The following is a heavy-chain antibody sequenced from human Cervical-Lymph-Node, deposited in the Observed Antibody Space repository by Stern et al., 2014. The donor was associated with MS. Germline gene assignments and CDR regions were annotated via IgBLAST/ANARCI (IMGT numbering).Heavy chain of an antibody. CDR1: GLTFSSYW. CDR3: ARDHYYGSGTYFSY. V-gene: IGHV3-74*01. J-gene: IGHJ4*02. D-gene: IGHD3-10*01. CDR2: INTDGGTT. Sequence: DQLVESGGDLVQPGGSLRLSCAMSGLTFSSYWMHWVRQAPGQGLVWVSRINTDGGTTSYADSVKGRFTISRDNAKNTLYLQMNNLRVEDTAVYYCARDHYYGSGTYFSYWGQGTLVTVSS.